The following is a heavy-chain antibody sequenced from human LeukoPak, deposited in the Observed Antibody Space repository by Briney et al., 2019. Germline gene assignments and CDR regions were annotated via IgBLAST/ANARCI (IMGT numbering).Heavy chain of an antibody. Sequence: GASVKVSCKASGYTSTGYYMHWVRQAPGQGLEWMGWINPNSGGTNYAQKFQGRVTMTRDTSISTAYMELSRLRSDDTAVYYCARGTYSSSWYRRDNWFDPWGQGTLVTVSS. V-gene: IGHV1-2*02. D-gene: IGHD6-13*01. CDR1: GYTSTGYY. CDR2: INPNSGGT. J-gene: IGHJ5*02. CDR3: ARGTYSSSWYRRDNWFDP.